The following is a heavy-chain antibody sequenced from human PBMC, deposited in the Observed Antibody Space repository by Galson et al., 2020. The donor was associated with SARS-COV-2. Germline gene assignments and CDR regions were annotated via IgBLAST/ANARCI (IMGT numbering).Heavy chain of an antibody. CDR1: GFTSSSYG. D-gene: IGHD2-21*01. J-gene: IGHJ4*02. V-gene: IGHV3-30*02. Sequence: GGSLRLSCAASGFTSSSYGMNWVRQAPGKGLEWVAFARYDGVNEYYTDSVKGRFTISRDNSKNTLYLQMNSLRAEDTAVYYCAKDVNKRCRGDCPFDYWGQGTLAIVSS. CDR2: ARYDGVNE. CDR3: AKDVNKRCRGDCPFDY.